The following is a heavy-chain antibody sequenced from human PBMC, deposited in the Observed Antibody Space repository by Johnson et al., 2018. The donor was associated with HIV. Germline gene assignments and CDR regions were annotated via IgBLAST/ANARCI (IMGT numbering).Heavy chain of an antibody. CDR2: IYSGGST. Sequence: VQLVESGGGLFQPGGSLRLSCGASGFSVSNNYMNWVRQAPGKGLEWVSVIYSGGSTYYADSVRGRFTISRDNSRNTLYLQMSSLRAEDTAMYYCARDGEAQQLPLGDAFDVWGQGTMVTVSS. V-gene: IGHV3-66*01. CDR3: ARDGEAQQLPLGDAFDV. J-gene: IGHJ3*01. CDR1: GFSVSNNY. D-gene: IGHD6-13*01.